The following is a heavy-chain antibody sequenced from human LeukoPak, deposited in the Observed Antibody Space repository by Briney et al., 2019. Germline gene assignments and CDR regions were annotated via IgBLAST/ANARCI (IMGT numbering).Heavy chain of an antibody. CDR1: GYTFTGYY. CDR2: INPNSGGT. CDR3: ARDLRITMVREINWFDP. Sequence: GASVKVSCKASGYTFTGYYIHWVRQAPGQGLEWMGRINPNSGGTNYAQKFQGRVTMTRDTSISTAYMELSRLRSDDTAVYYCARDLRITMVREINWFDPWGQGTLVTVSS. D-gene: IGHD3-10*01. V-gene: IGHV1-2*06. J-gene: IGHJ5*02.